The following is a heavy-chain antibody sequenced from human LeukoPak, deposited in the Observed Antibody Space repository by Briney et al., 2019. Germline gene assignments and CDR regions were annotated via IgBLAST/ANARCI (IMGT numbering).Heavy chain of an antibody. Sequence: PGGSLRLSCAASGFTFSTYAMNWVRQAPGKGLEWVSAISTSGGNSYYADSVRGRFTISRDNSKNTLYLQMTSLRAEDTAVYYCAKAVGYYGSGSYSSFDYWGQGTLVTVSS. J-gene: IGHJ4*02. CDR1: GFTFSTYA. CDR3: AKAVGYYGSGSYSSFDY. CDR2: ISTSGGNS. D-gene: IGHD3-10*01. V-gene: IGHV3-23*01.